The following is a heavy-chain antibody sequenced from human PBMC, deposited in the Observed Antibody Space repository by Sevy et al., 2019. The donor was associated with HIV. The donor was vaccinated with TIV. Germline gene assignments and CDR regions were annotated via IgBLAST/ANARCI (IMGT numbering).Heavy chain of an antibody. CDR2: LKNKANGGTV. V-gene: IGHV3-49*04. J-gene: IGHJ4*02. CDR1: GFTFGDYA. CDR3: TRWKAAQSIFDY. Sequence: GGSLRLSCTTFGFTFGDYAINWVRQAPGKGLEWVAFLKNKANGGTVDYAASVKGRFTISRDDSKSIAYLQMNYLKTEDTAVYYCTRWKAAQSIFDYWGQGALVTVSS. D-gene: IGHD6-25*01.